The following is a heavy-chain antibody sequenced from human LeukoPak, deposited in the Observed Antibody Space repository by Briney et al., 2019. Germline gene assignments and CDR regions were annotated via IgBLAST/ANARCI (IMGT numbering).Heavy chain of an antibody. CDR1: GFTFSSYA. CDR2: ISGSGGST. V-gene: IGHV3-23*01. J-gene: IGHJ4*02. CDR3: ARDPSRRYDTSGYYQYFDK. Sequence: GGSLRLSCAASGFTFSSYAMSWVRQAPGKGLEWVSAISGSGGSTYYADSVKGRFTISRDNAKNFLYLQMNSLRVDDTALYYCARDPSRRYDTSGYYQYFDKWGQGTLVTVSS. D-gene: IGHD3-22*01.